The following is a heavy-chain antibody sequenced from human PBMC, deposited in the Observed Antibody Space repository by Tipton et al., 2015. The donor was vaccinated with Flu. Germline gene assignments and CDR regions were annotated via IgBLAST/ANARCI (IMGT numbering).Heavy chain of an antibody. D-gene: IGHD3-22*01. J-gene: IGHJ4*02. CDR1: GGSISSYY. CDR3: ARGSQVVGFDY. CDR2: IHYSGST. V-gene: IGHV4-59*01. Sequence: TLSLTCTVSGGSISSYYWSWIRQPPGKGLEWIGYIHYSGSTNYNPSLKSRVTISVDTSKNQFSLKLSSVTAADTAVYYCARGSQVVGFDYWGQGTLVTVSS.